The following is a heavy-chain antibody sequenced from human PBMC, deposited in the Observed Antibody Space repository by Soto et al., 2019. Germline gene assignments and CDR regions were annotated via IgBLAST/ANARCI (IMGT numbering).Heavy chain of an antibody. CDR2: IDPSDSYT. D-gene: IGHD2-2*01. CDR1: GYSFTSYW. J-gene: IGHJ6*02. V-gene: IGHV5-10-1*01. Sequence: PGESLKISCKGSGYSFTSYWISWVRQMPGKGLGWMGRIDPSDSYTNYSPSFQGHVTISADKSISTAYLQWSSLKASDTAMYYCASSPRGYCSSFICRELGNYYGMDVWGQGSTVTVSS. CDR3: ASSPRGYCSSFICRELGNYYGMDV.